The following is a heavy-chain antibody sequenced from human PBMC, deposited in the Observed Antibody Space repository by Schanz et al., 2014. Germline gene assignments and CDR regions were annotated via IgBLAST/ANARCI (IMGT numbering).Heavy chain of an antibody. CDR2: ISGSSRTI. V-gene: IGHV3-11*01. CDR1: GFTFSSYA. CDR3: VREWSTAPVAGLRAFGWLGRFDY. J-gene: IGHJ4*02. Sequence: VQLVQSGGGLVKPGGSLRLSCAASGFTFSSYAMSWVRQAAGKGLEWVSYISGSSRTIYYADSVKGRFTISRDNSKTWVYRKRTSQRAEDTAMYDCVREWSTAPVAGLRAFGWLGRFDYWGQGALVTVSS. D-gene: IGHD3-9*01.